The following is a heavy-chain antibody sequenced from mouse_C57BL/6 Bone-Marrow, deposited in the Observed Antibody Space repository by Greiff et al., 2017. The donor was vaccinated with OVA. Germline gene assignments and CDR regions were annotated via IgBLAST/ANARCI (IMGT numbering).Heavy chain of an antibody. D-gene: IGHD1-1*01. J-gene: IGHJ4*01. CDR3: ARYTTVVGSYYAMDD. V-gene: IGHV1-66*01. CDR1: GYSFTSYY. CDR2: IYPGSGNT. Sequence: QVQLKQSGPELVKPGASVKISCKASGYSFTSYYIHWVKQRPGQGLEWIGWIYPGSGNTKSNEKFKGKATLTADTSSSTAYMQLSSLTSEDSAVYYCARYTTVVGSYYAMDDWGQGTSVTVSS.